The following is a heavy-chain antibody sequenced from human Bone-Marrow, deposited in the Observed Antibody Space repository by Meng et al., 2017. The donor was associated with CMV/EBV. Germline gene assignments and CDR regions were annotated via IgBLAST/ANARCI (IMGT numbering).Heavy chain of an antibody. Sequence: ISWVRQAAGQGLEWMGGIIPIFGTANYAQKFQGRVTITADKSTSTAYMELSSLRSEDTAVYYCAGGYCSGGSCYSKGPPVYNWFDPWGQGTLVTVSS. J-gene: IGHJ5*02. D-gene: IGHD2-15*01. V-gene: IGHV1-69*06. CDR2: IIPIFGTA. CDR3: AGGYCSGGSCYSKGPPVYNWFDP.